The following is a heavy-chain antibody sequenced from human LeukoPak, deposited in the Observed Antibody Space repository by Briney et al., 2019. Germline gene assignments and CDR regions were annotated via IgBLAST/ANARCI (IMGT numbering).Heavy chain of an antibody. CDR1: SDSLSDYS. J-gene: IGHJ4*02. CDR3: ARVSPRGDFWTDLPPLFDS. CDR2: IYYRGST. V-gene: IGHV4-59*01. D-gene: IGHD3/OR15-3a*01. Sequence: PSETLSLTCTVSSDSLSDYSWSWIRQPPGKGLEWIGFIYYRGSTNYNPSLKSRVTISRDTSKSQFSLILTSVTTADTALYYCARVSPRGDFWTDLPPLFDSWGQGIRVTVSS.